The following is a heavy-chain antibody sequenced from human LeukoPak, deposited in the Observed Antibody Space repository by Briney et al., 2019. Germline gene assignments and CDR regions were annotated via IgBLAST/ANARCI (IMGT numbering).Heavy chain of an antibody. J-gene: IGHJ4*02. Sequence: SETLSLTCTVSGGSISSYYWSWIRQPPGKGLEWSGYIYYSGSTNYNPSLKSRVTISVDTSKNQFPLKLSSVTAADTAVYYCARDIPIDYWGQGTLVTVSS. CDR3: ARDIPIDY. V-gene: IGHV4-59*01. CDR2: IYYSGST. CDR1: GGSISSYY.